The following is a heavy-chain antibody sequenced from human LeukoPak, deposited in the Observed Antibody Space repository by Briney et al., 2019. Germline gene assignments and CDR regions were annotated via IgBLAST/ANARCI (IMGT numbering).Heavy chain of an antibody. V-gene: IGHV1-18*01. J-gene: IGHJ4*02. D-gene: IGHD3-22*01. Sequence: ASVKVSCKASGYTFTSYGISWVRQAPGQGLEWMGWISAYNGNTNYAQKLQGRVTMTTDTSTRTASLELRRLRSEDTAVYYCARSLIDSSGYYPLYFDYWGQGTLVTVSS. CDR1: GYTFTSYG. CDR2: ISAYNGNT. CDR3: ARSLIDSSGYYPLYFDY.